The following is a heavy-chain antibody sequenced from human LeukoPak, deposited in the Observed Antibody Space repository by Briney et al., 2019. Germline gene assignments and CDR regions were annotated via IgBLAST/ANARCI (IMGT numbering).Heavy chain of an antibody. CDR1: GGSISSYY. CDR2: IYTSGST. V-gene: IGHV4-4*07. CDR3: ARGQQQLAYYYYYYMDV. D-gene: IGHD6-13*01. J-gene: IGHJ6*03. Sequence: SETPSLTCTVSGGSISSYYWSWIRQPAGKGLEWIGRIYTSGSTNYNPSLKSRVTMSVDTSKNQFSLKLSSVTAADTAVYYCARGQQQLAYYYYYYMDVWDKGTTVTISS.